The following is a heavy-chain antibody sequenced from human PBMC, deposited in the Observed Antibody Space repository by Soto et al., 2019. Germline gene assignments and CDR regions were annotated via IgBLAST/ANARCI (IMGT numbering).Heavy chain of an antibody. CDR1: GFTFSNYA. D-gene: IGHD1-1*01. CDR2: ISGRGGST. Sequence: EVQLLESGGGLVQPGGSLRLSCEPSGFTFSNYAMTWVRQAPGKGLEWVSAISGRGGSTFYADSVKGRFTISRDKSKNRLYLQMNSRRGDDTAVYYCVRPPFEYGGTSPYYYGLDVWGQGTTVTVSS. CDR3: VRPPFEYGGTSPYYYGLDV. J-gene: IGHJ6*02. V-gene: IGHV3-23*01.